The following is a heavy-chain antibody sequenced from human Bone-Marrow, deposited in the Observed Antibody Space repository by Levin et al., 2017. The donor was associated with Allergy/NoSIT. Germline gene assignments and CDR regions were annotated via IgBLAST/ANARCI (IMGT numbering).Heavy chain of an antibody. Sequence: KTGGSLRLSCAASGLTFTNAWMNWVRQAPGKGLEWVGLIKTNADGGTIDYAAPVKGRFTISRDDAINTLYLHMNSLKTEDTAVYYCASGDFDVWSGYYSFEYWGQGTLVNVSS. J-gene: IGHJ4*02. D-gene: IGHD3-3*01. CDR1: GLTFTNAW. V-gene: IGHV3-15*01. CDR3: ASGDFDVWSGYYSFEY. CDR2: IKTNADGGTI.